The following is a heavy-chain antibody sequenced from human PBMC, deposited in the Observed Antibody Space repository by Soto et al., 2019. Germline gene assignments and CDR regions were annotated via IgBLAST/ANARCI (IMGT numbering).Heavy chain of an antibody. J-gene: IGHJ4*02. CDR3: ARPSGLLGQYSALVDY. D-gene: IGHD6-6*01. CDR2: IIPIFTTT. V-gene: IGHV1-69*13. CDR1: GGTFSNSA. Sequence: SVKVSCKASGGTFSNSAIAWVRQAPGQGLEWLGMIIPIFTTTNYAQKFKDRLTISADGSTSTAYMELSGLKSEDTAVYFCARPSGLLGQYSALVDYWGQGTLVTVS.